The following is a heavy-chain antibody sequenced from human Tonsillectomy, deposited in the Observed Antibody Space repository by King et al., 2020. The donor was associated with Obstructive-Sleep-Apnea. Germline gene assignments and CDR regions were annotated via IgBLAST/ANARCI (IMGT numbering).Heavy chain of an antibody. V-gene: IGHV4-31*03. CDR2: IFYSGST. D-gene: IGHD2-21*01. J-gene: IGHJ4*02. Sequence: VQLQESGPGLVKPSQTLSLTCTVSGDSISSGGYYWSWIRQHPGKGLEWIGYIFYSGSTYYNPSLKSRVTISVDTSKHHFSLKLRSVTAADTAVYYCARVSRGEGVYLDYWGQGTLVTVSS. CDR3: ARVSRGEGVYLDY. CDR1: GDSISSGGYY.